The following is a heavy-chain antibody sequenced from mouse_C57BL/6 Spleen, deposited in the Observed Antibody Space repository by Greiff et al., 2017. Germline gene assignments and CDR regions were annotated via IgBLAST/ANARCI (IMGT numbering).Heavy chain of an antibody. CDR1: GYAFSSSW. CDR3: ARAGVGGSNGELYYARDY. J-gene: IGHJ4*01. D-gene: IGHD1-1*01. CDR2: IYPGDGDT. V-gene: IGHV1-82*01. Sequence: VQLQQSGPELVKPGASVKISCKASGYAFSSSWMNWVKQRPGKGLEWIGRIYPGDGDTNYNGKFKGKATLTADKSSSTAYMQLSSLTSEDSAVYFCARAGVGGSNGELYYARDYWGQGTSVTVSS.